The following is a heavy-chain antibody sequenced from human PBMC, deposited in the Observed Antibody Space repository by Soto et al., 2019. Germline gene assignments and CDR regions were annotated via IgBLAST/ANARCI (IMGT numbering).Heavy chain of an antibody. J-gene: IGHJ4*02. CDR1: GFTFSSYA. V-gene: IGHV3-23*01. Sequence: GGSMRLSCAASGFTFSSYAMSWVRQAPGKGLEWVSAISGSGGSTYYADSVKGRFTISRDNSKNTLYLQMNSLRAEDTAVYYCAKDVSNYGYFDYWGQGTLVTVSS. CDR2: ISGSGGST. D-gene: IGHD4-4*01. CDR3: AKDVSNYGYFDY.